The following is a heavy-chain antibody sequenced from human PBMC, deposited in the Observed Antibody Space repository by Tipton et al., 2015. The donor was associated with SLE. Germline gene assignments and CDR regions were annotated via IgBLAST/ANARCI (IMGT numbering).Heavy chain of an antibody. CDR2: IYYSGST. CDR1: GGSISSYY. D-gene: IGHD3-3*01. J-gene: IGHJ4*02. V-gene: IGHV4-59*08. CDR3: ARSGDFWSGYFH. Sequence: TLSLTCTVSGGSISSYYWSWIRQPPGKGLEWIGYIYYSGSTNYNPPLKSRVTISVDTSKNQFSLKLSSVTAADTAVYYCARSGDFWSGYFHWGQGTLVTVSS.